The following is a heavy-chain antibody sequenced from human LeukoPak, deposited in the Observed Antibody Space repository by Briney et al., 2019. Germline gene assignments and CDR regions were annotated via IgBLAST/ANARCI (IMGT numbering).Heavy chain of an antibody. J-gene: IGHJ4*02. CDR2: ITSTSSFI. CDR3: ARGLYYDSSGLPLL. Sequence: GGSLRLSCAASGFTFTDYYMSWMRQAAGKRLEWVSYITSTSSFIYYADYVKGRFAISRDNAKNSLYLQMNSLRAEDTAVYYCARGLYYDSSGLPLLWGQGTLVTVSS. V-gene: IGHV3-11*01. D-gene: IGHD3-22*01. CDR1: GFTFTDYY.